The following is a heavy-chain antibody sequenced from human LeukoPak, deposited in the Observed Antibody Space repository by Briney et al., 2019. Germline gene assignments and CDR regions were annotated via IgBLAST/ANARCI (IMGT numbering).Heavy chain of an antibody. J-gene: IGHJ4*02. CDR3: SEPPTSGSKLPFDY. D-gene: IGHD1-26*01. V-gene: IGHV3-23*01. CDR2: LAGSGSTR. CDR1: GFTPSSYA. Sequence: GSLRLSCAPSGFTPSSYAMSWVRQAPGKGREWVSTLAGSGSTRYYADSENGRITISRDNTNNTPYLQMISLSAEDTAVYCCSEPPTSGSKLPFDYWGQGTLVTVSS.